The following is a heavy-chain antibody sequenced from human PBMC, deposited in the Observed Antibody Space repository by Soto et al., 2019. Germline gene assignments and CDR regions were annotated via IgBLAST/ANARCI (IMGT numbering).Heavy chain of an antibody. CDR2: SYCDGSKT. Sequence: PXGSLRVSCTASGCTFTTHRMHWVRQAPGKGLVWVSLSYCDGSKTDYADSVKGRVTVARDNAKNTVYLHVITLRYDDTAGYYFESGGAVGVDDWGQGTLVTVSS. V-gene: IGHV3-74*01. CDR1: GCTFTTHR. J-gene: IGHJ4*02. CDR3: ESGGAVGVDD. D-gene: IGHD1-26*01.